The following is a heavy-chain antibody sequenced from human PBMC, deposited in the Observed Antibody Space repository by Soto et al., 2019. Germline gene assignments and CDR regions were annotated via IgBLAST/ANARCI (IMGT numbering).Heavy chain of an antibody. J-gene: IGHJ6*02. D-gene: IGHD2-2*01. Sequence: QVQLVQSGAEVKKPGSSVKVSCKASGGTFSSYAISWVRQAPGQGLEWMGGIIPIFGTANYAQKFQGRVTITADESTSTAYMELSSLRSEDTAVYYCARDRNVVVPAGMNDGFYYYYYYGMDVWGQGTTVTVSS. CDR1: GGTFSSYA. V-gene: IGHV1-69*01. CDR2: IIPIFGTA. CDR3: ARDRNVVVPAGMNDGFYYYYYYGMDV.